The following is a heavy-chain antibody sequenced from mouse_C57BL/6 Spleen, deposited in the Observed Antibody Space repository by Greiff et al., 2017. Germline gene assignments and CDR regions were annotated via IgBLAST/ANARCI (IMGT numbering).Heavy chain of an antibody. CDR3: ARHGDGYLFDY. D-gene: IGHD2-3*01. Sequence: EVKVEESGGGLVKPGGSLKLSCAASGFTFSSYTMSWVRQTPEKRLEWVATISGGGGNTYYPDSVKGRFTISRDNAKNTLYLQMSSLRSEDTALYYCARHGDGYLFDYWGQGTTLTVSS. CDR1: GFTFSSYT. J-gene: IGHJ2*01. V-gene: IGHV5-9*01. CDR2: ISGGGGNT.